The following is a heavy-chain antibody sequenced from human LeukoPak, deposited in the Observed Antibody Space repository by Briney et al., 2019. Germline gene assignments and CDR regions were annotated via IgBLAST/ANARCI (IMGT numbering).Heavy chain of an antibody. CDR1: GFTFSSYW. CDR2: INRDGSST. D-gene: IGHD5-18*01. Sequence: GGSLRLSCAASGFTFSSYWMHWVRQAPGKGLVWVSRINRDGSSTSYADSVKGRFTISRDNPKNTLYLQMNSLRAEDMAVYYCATVSSGNTLDYWGQGTLVTVSS. J-gene: IGHJ4*02. CDR3: ATVSSGNTLDY. V-gene: IGHV3-74*01.